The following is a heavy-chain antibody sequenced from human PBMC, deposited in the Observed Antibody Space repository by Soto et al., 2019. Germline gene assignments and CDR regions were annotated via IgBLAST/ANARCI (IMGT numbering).Heavy chain of an antibody. CDR3: ARVRITGTTDQGEIFYYYGLDV. J-gene: IGHJ6*02. V-gene: IGHV4-61*01. CDR1: DDSVSSGNYY. CDR2: IYHTGRT. D-gene: IGHD1-20*01. Sequence: QVQLQESGPGLVKPSETLSLTCSVSDDSVSSGNYYWTWIRQAPGKGLEWLGYIYHTGRTNYNSAFMGRLTMSVDSSKRHFSPTLRSVTAADTAVYFCARVRITGTTDQGEIFYYYGLDVWGQGTTVTVAS.